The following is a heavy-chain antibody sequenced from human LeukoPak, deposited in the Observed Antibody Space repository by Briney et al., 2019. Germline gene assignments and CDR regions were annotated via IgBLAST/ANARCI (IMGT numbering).Heavy chain of an antibody. J-gene: IGHJ6*02. D-gene: IGHD3-10*01. CDR2: INPSGGST. Sequence: ASVKVSCKASGYTFTSYYMHWVRQAPGQGLEWMGIINPSGGSTSYAQKFQGRVTMTTDTSTSTAYMELRSLRSDDTAVYYCARVRITMVRGYYYYGMDVWGQGTTVTVSS. CDR1: GYTFTSYY. CDR3: ARVRITMVRGYYYYGMDV. V-gene: IGHV1-46*01.